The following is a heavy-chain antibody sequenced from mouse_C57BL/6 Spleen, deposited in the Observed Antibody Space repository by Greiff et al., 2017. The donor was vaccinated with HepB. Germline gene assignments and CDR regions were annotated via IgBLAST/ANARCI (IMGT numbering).Heavy chain of an antibody. J-gene: IGHJ3*01. CDR1: GYTFTSYW. V-gene: IGHV1-5*01. Sequence: EVQLQQSGTVLARPGASVKMSCKTSGYTFTSYWMHWVKQRPGQGLEWIGAIYPGNSDTSYNQKFKGKAKLTAVTSASTAYMALSSLTNEDSAVSSCTREGYDYGSSSWFACWGKGTLVTVSA. CDR3: TREGYDYGSSSWFAC. CDR2: IYPGNSDT. D-gene: IGHD1-1*01.